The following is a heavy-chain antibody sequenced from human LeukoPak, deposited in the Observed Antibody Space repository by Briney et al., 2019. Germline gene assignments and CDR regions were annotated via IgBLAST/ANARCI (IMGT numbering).Heavy chain of an antibody. J-gene: IGHJ4*02. CDR1: RFTFSSYA. CDR3: ARDHEEYCSGGSCSRFDY. D-gene: IGHD2-15*01. V-gene: IGHV3-21*01. CDR2: ISTSSSYI. Sequence: PGGSLRLSCAASRFTFSSYAMSWVRQAPGKGLEWVSSISTSSSYIYYADSVKGRFTISRDNARNSLYLQMNSLRAEDTAVYYCARDHEEYCSGGSCSRFDYWGQGTLVTVSS.